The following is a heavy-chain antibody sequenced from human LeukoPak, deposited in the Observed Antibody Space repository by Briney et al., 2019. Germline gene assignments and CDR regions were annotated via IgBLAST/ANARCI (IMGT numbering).Heavy chain of an antibody. CDR2: ISAGGGGT. D-gene: IGHD3-16*02. CDR1: GFTFGSYG. V-gene: IGHV3-23*01. Sequence: GGSLRLSCAASGFTFGSYGMSWVRQVPGKGLEWVSGISAGGGGTYYADSVKGRFTISRDNSKNTLYLQMNSLRAEDTAVYYCARGLRLGELSLYYFDYWGQGTLVTVSS. J-gene: IGHJ4*02. CDR3: ARGLRLGELSLYYFDY.